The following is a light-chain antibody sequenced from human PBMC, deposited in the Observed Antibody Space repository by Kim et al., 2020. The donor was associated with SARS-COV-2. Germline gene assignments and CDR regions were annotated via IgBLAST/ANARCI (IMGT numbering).Light chain of an antibody. J-gene: IGKJ1*01. Sequence: SPGERATLSCRASQSVSSNLAWYQQKPGHAPRLLIYGASTRATGIPARFSGSGSGTEFTLTISSLQSKDFAVYYCQQYNNWPGGTFGQGTKVDIK. CDR1: QSVSSN. CDR3: QQYNNWPGGT. CDR2: GAS. V-gene: IGKV3-15*01.